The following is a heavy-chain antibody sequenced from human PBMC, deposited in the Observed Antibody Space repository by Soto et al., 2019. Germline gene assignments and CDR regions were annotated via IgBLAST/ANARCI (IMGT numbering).Heavy chain of an antibody. Sequence: SETLSLTCAVYGGSFSGYYWSWIRQPPGKGLEWIGEINHSGSTNYNPSLKSRVTISVDTSKNQFSLKLSSVTAADTAVYYCARGLGGSYWSHLRHFDYWGQGTLVTVSS. CDR3: ARGLGGSYWSHLRHFDY. CDR1: GGSFSGYY. J-gene: IGHJ4*02. V-gene: IGHV4-34*01. D-gene: IGHD1-26*01. CDR2: INHSGST.